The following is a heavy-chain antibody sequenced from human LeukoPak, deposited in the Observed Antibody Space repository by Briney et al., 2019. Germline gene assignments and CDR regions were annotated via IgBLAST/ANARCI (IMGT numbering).Heavy chain of an antibody. CDR1: GFIFTDYI. D-gene: IGHD3-16*01. Sequence: VGSLRLSCAASGFIFTDYILDWGRQAPGKGLERVGRIRRASNGSTTEYAVYVKGRFIISRADSTSSLYLTMNSLKTADTAVYHCARDGGNAIYIAFDIWGQGTMVTVSS. V-gene: IGHV3-72*01. CDR3: ARDGGNAIYIAFDI. CDR2: IRRASNGSTT. J-gene: IGHJ3*02.